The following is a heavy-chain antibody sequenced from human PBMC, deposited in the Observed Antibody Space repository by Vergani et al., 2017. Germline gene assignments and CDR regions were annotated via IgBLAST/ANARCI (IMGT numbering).Heavy chain of an antibody. CDR1: GDSMNTYY. J-gene: IGHJ3*02. CDR2: IYDSGDT. D-gene: IGHD3-3*01. V-gene: IGHV4-59*01. CDR3: ARGHCHYSACYNTPNDVYAFDI. Sequence: QVRLEESGPGLVKPSETLSLTCSVSGDSMNTYYWTWIRQPPGKGLEWIGYIYDSGDTKYNPSLKSRVTMSLDTSKNQFSLNLYSVTAADTAVYYCARGHCHYSACYNTPNDVYAFDIWGQGTTVTVSS.